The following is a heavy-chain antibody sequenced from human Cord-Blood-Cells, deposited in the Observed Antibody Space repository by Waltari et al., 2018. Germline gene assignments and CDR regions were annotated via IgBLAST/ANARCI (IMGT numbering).Heavy chain of an antibody. CDR2: INHSGST. CDR1: GGSFSGYY. Sequence: QVQLQQWGAGLLKPSETLSPTCAAYGGSFSGYYWRWIRQPPGKVLEWIGEINHSGSTDYNPARKSRVTLSVDTSKNQFSLKLRTVTAADTAVYYCARGGLLERDFDLWGRGTLVTVSS. D-gene: IGHD3-3*01. V-gene: IGHV4-34*01. CDR3: ARGGLLERDFDL. J-gene: IGHJ2*01.